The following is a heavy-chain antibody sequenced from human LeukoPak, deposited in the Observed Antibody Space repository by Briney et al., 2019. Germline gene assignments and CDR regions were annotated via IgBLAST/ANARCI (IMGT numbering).Heavy chain of an antibody. CDR3: ARGRLSDIVVVPAAIFAY. CDR2: SSSSSSYI. Sequence: GGSLRLSCAASGFTLSSYSMNWVRQAPGKGLEWVSSSSSSSSYIYYADSVKGRFTISRDNAKNSLYLQMNSLRAEDTAVYYCARGRLSDIVVVPAAIFAYWGQGTLVTVSS. V-gene: IGHV3-21*01. D-gene: IGHD2-2*01. CDR1: GFTLSSYS. J-gene: IGHJ4*02.